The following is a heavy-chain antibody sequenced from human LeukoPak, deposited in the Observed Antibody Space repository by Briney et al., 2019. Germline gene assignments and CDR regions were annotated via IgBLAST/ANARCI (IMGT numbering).Heavy chain of an antibody. CDR1: GGSISSYY. V-gene: IGHV4-59*01. CDR2: IYYGGNT. D-gene: IGHD1-26*01. J-gene: IGHJ4*02. Sequence: SETLSLTCTVSGGSISSYYWSWTRQPPGKGLEWIGYIYYGGNTNYNPSLKSRVSMSVDTSKKQISLKLSSVTAADAAVYYCAREALVGASNFDFWGQGALVTVSS. CDR3: AREALVGASNFDF.